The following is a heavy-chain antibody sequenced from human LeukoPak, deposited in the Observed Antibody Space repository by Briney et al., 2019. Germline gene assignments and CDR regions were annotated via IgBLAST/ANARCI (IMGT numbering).Heavy chain of an antibody. CDR3: ARRDYHGSSGYYDSSY. V-gene: IGHV3-7*01. J-gene: IGHJ4*02. Sequence: GGSLRLSCAASGFSFGTFYMTWVRQAPGKGLESVAKINPDGTGEYYVDSVKGRFTISRDNAKNSLYLQMNSLRAEDTAVYYCARRDYHGSSGYYDSSYWGQGTLVTVSS. CDR2: INPDGTGE. D-gene: IGHD3-22*01. CDR1: GFSFGTFY.